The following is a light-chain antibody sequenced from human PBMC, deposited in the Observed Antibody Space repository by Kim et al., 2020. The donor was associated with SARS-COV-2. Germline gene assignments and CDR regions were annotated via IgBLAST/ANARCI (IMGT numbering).Light chain of an antibody. Sequence: VAEGKTVSITWQGDSVRSYVATWYRRKPGRPPILVIYGKNHRPAVIPDRFAGSSSGNTASLTITGTQAGDEAYFYCISRNSNDNVVFGGGTKLTVL. J-gene: IGLJ2*01. CDR3: ISRNSNDNVV. CDR2: GKN. V-gene: IGLV3-19*01. CDR1: SVRSYV.